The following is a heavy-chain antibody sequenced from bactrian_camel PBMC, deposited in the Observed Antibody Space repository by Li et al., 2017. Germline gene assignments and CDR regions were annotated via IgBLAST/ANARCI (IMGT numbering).Heavy chain of an antibody. V-gene: IGHV3S55*01. CDR2: IVSDGST. CDR1: GDTIGRYC. Sequence: HVQLVESGGGSAQSGGSLRLSCVASGDTIGRYCMGWFRQIPDREREGVAGIVSDGSTSYADSVKGRYTISRDNAKNTMYLQMNNLKPEDTAVYYCVKGGLSRGGSWPDWGQGTQVTVS. J-gene: IGHJ4*01. D-gene: IGHD6*01. CDR3: VKGGLSRGGSWPD.